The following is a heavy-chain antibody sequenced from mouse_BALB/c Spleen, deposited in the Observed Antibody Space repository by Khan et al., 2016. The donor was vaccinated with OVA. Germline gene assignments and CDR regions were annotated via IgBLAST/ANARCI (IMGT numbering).Heavy chain of an antibody. CDR3: AGDRIDY. Sequence: QVQLQQPGAELVKPGASVKMSCKASGYTFSTYWIHWVKQRPGQGLEWIGYINPSSGYTYYNQRFNDKATLTADKSSSTAYMQLSSLTSEDSAVYYCAGDRIDYWGQGTTLTVSS. V-gene: IGHV1-7*01. J-gene: IGHJ2*01. CDR1: GYTFSTYW. CDR2: INPSSGYT.